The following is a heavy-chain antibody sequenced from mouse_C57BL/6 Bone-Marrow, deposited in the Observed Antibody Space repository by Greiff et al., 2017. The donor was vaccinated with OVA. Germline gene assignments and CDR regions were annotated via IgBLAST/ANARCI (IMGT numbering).Heavy chain of an antibody. CDR2: IDPETGGT. J-gene: IGHJ4*01. V-gene: IGHV1-15*01. D-gene: IGHD1-1*01. CDR1: GYTFTDYE. CDR3: TSHYGSSYYAMDY. Sequence: VQLVESGAELVRPGASVTLSCKASGYTFTDYEMHWVKQTPVHGLEWIGAIDPETGGTAYNQKFKGKAILTADKSSSTAYMELRSLTSEDSAVYYCTSHYGSSYYAMDYWGQGTSVTVSS.